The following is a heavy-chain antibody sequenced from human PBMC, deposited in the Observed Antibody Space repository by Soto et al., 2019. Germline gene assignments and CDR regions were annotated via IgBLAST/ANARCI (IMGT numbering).Heavy chain of an antibody. D-gene: IGHD3-22*01. J-gene: IGHJ3*02. CDR2: IYHSGST. Sequence: SETLSLTCAVSGYAISSGYYWGWIRQPPGKGLEWIGSIYHSGSTYYNPSLKSRVTISVDTSKNQFSLKLSSVTAADTAVYYCARDRDDYYDSSGYYAGHAFDIWGQGTMVTVSS. V-gene: IGHV4-38-2*02. CDR3: ARDRDDYYDSSGYYAGHAFDI. CDR1: GYAISSGYY.